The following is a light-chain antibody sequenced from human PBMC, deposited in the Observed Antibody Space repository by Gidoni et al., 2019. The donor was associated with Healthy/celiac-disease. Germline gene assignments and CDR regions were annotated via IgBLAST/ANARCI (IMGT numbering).Light chain of an antibody. J-gene: IGKJ1*01. V-gene: IGKV1-33*01. CDR3: QQYDNLPWT. CDR2: DAS. Sequence: DIQMTQSPSSLSASVGDRVTITCQASQYISNYLNWYQQKPGKAPTLLIYDASTLETGVPSRFRGSGSGTDFTFTISSRQPEDIATYYCQQYDNLPWTFGQGTKVEIK. CDR1: QYISNY.